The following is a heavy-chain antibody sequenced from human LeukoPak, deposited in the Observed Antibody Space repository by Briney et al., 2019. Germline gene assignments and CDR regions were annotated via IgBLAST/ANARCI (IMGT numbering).Heavy chain of an antibody. CDR1: GFTFSSYA. V-gene: IGHV3-23*01. Sequence: GGSLRLSCAASGFTFSSYAMSWVRQAPGKGLEWVSALSSSGGSTYYADSVKGRFTISRDNSKNTLYLQMNSLRAEDTAIYYCAKGSSSAYYFPHYFDYWGQGTLVTVSS. D-gene: IGHD3-22*01. CDR2: LSSSGGST. CDR3: AKGSSSAYYFPHYFDY. J-gene: IGHJ4*02.